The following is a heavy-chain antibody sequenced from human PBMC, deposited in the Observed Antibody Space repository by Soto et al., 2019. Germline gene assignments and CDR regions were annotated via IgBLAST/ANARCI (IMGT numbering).Heavy chain of an antibody. D-gene: IGHD3-22*01. Sequence: EVHLVESGGGLVQPGGSLRLSCAASGFIFSSYGMNWVRQAPGKGLEWVSFISSSSSTIYYAYSVKGRFTISRDNAKNSLYLQMNSLRDEDTAVYYCARDVGYYYDSSGYYRFDYWGQGTLVTVSS. CDR2: ISSSSSTI. CDR1: GFIFSSYG. CDR3: ARDVGYYYDSSGYYRFDY. V-gene: IGHV3-48*02. J-gene: IGHJ4*02.